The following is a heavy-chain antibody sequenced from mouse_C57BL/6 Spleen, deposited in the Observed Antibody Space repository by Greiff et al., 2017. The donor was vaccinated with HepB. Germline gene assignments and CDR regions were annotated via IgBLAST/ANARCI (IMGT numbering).Heavy chain of an antibody. CDR1: GFNIKDYY. CDR2: IDPEDGDT. CDR3: TTTMVTTGFAY. V-gene: IGHV14-1*01. D-gene: IGHD2-2*01. J-gene: IGHJ3*01. Sequence: EVKLQQSGAELVRPGASVKLSCTASGFNIKDYYMHWVKQRPEQGLEWIGRIDPEDGDTEYAPKFQGKATMTADTSSNTAYLQLSSLTSEDTAVYYCTTTMVTTGFAYWGQGTLVTVSA.